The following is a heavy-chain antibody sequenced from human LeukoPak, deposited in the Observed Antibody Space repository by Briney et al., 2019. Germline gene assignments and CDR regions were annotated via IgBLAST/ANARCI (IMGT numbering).Heavy chain of an antibody. CDR1: GFTFSSYG. CDR2: ISYDGSNK. D-gene: IGHD3-10*01. Sequence: PGRSLRLSCAASGFTFSSYGMHWVRQAPGKGLEWVAVISYDGSNKYYADSVKGRFTISRDNSKNTLYLQMNSPRAEDTAVYYCARAMITMVRGAFDYWGQGTLVTVSS. CDR3: ARAMITMVRGAFDY. J-gene: IGHJ4*02. V-gene: IGHV3-30*03.